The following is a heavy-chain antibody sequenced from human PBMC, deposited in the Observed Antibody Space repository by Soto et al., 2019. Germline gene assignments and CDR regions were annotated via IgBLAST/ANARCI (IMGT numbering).Heavy chain of an antibody. Sequence: QVQLVESGGGVVQPGRSLRLSCAASGFTFRSYGMHWVRQAPGKGLEWVAVIWYDGSNKYYADSVKGRFTISRDNSKNTLYLQMNSLRAEDTAVYYCARGQWIQLWFDYWGQGTLVTVSS. V-gene: IGHV3-33*01. CDR2: IWYDGSNK. CDR1: GFTFRSYG. D-gene: IGHD5-18*01. J-gene: IGHJ4*02. CDR3: ARGQWIQLWFDY.